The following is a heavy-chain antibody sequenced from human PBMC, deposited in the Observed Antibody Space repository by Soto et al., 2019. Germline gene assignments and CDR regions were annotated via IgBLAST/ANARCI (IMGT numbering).Heavy chain of an antibody. Sequence: GGSLRLSCAASGFTFSDYYMTWIRQAPGRGLEWVSYISSSSSYTYYADSVKGRFTVSRDNSKNTLYLQMSSLRAEDTAVYYCAKDIKGTNWYYYGVDVWGQGTTVTVSS. J-gene: IGHJ6*02. D-gene: IGHD1-1*01. CDR1: GFTFSDYY. CDR2: ISSSSSYT. V-gene: IGHV3-11*05. CDR3: AKDIKGTNWYYYGVDV.